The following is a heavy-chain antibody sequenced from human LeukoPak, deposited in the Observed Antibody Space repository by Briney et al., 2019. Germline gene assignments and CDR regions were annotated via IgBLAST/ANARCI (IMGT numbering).Heavy chain of an antibody. Sequence: GGSLRLSCAASGFTFSSYAMSWVRQPPGKGLEWVSVISGGTTSTYYADSVKGRFTTSRDNSKNILYLQMNSLRAEDTAVYYCAKDVKTMTDLDSWGQGTLVTVSS. V-gene: IGHV3-23*01. J-gene: IGHJ4*02. CDR3: AKDVKTMTDLDS. D-gene: IGHD1-1*01. CDR2: ISGGTTST. CDR1: GFTFSSYA.